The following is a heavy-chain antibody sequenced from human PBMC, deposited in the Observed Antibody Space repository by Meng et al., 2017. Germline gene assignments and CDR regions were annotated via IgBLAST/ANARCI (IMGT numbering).Heavy chain of an antibody. CDR1: GGSISSYY. CDR3: AGTEDYYFDY. V-gene: IGHV4-59*01. Sequence: GSLRLSCTVSGGSISSYYWSWIRQPPGKGLEWIGYIYYSGSTNYNPSLKSRVTISVDTSKNQFSLKLSSVTAADTAVYYCAGTEDYYFDYWGQGTLVTGSS. J-gene: IGHJ4*02. D-gene: IGHD3/OR15-3a*01. CDR2: IYYSGST.